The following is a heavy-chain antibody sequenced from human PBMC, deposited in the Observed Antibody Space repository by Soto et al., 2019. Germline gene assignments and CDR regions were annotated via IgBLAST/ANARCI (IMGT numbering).Heavy chain of an antibody. Sequence: ASVKVSCKASGYTFSNYDINWVRQATGQGLEWMGWMNPNSGNTGYAQKFQGRVTMTRDTSITTAYMELSSLISEDTAVYYCARDLLTIRDGYNFRGYFDYWGQGTLVTVSS. CDR2: MNPNSGNT. D-gene: IGHD5-12*01. J-gene: IGHJ4*02. CDR1: GYTFSNYD. CDR3: ARDLLTIRDGYNFRGYFDY. V-gene: IGHV1-8*01.